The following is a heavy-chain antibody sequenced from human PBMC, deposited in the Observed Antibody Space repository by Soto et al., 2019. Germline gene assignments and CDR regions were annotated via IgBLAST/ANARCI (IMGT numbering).Heavy chain of an antibody. D-gene: IGHD2-8*01. CDR2: ISSSGSTI. CDR3: ATDQGLMVYVTVPWFDP. J-gene: IGHJ5*02. CDR1: GFTFSDYY. V-gene: IGHV3-11*01. Sequence: GGSLRLSCAASGFTFSDYYMSWIRQAPGKGLEWVSYISSSGSTIYYADSVKGRFTISRDNAKNSLYLQMNSLRAEDTAVYYCATDQGLMVYVTVPWFDPWGQGTLVTVAS.